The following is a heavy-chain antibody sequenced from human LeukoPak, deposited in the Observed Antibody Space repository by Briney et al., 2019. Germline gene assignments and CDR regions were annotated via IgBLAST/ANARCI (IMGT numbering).Heavy chain of an antibody. J-gene: IGHJ3*02. CDR1: GYTLTELS. D-gene: IGHD3-10*01. CDR2: FDPEDGET. CDR3: ATSSGSYSADAFDI. Sequence: GASVKVSCKISGYTLTELSMHWVRQAPGKGLEWRGGFDPEDGETIYAQKFQGRVTMTEDTSTDTAYMELSSLRSDDTAVYYCATSSGSYSADAFDIWGQGTMVTVSS. V-gene: IGHV1-24*01.